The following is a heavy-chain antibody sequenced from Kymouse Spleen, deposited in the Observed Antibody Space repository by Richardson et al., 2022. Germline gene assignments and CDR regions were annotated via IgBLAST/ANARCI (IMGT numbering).Heavy chain of an antibody. V-gene: IGHV3-9*01. D-gene: IGHD3-10*01. J-gene: IGHJ4*02. CDR1: GFTFDDYA. CDR2: ISWNSGSI. CDR3: AKDTSWYYGSGSYGDY. Sequence: EVQLVESGGGLVQPGRSLRLSCAASGFTFDDYAMHWVRQAPGKGLEWVSGISWNSGSIGYADSVKGRFTISRDNAKNSLYLQMNSLRAEDTALYYCAKDTSWYYGSGSYGDYWGQGTLVTVSS.